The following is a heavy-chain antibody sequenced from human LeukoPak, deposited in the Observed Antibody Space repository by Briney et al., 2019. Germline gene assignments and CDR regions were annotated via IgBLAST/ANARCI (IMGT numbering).Heavy chain of an antibody. D-gene: IGHD3-22*01. CDR2: ISGSGGST. CDR3: AKGEVEIYDSSGYFAY. Sequence: GGSLRLSCAASGFTFSSYAMSWVRQAPGKGLEWVSAISGSGGSTYYADSVKGRFTISRDNSKNTLYLQMNSLRAEDTAVYYCAKGEVEIYDSSGYFAYWGQGTLVTVSS. V-gene: IGHV3-23*01. J-gene: IGHJ4*02. CDR1: GFTFSSYA.